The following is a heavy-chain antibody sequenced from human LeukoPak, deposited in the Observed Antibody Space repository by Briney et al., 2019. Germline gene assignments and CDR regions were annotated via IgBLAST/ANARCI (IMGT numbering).Heavy chain of an antibody. Sequence: GASVKVSCKASGYTFTSYYMHWVRQAPGQGLEWMGIINPSGGSTSYAQKFQGRVTMTRDTSTSTVYMELSSLRSEDMAVYYCARDLGPYNQDYWGQGTLVTVSS. V-gene: IGHV1-46*01. D-gene: IGHD1-14*01. CDR3: ARDLGPYNQDY. J-gene: IGHJ4*02. CDR2: INPSGGST. CDR1: GYTFTSYY.